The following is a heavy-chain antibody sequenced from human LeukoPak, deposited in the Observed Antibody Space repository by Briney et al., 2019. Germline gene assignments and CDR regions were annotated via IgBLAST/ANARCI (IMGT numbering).Heavy chain of an antibody. CDR3: ARRSDSGSDDGEDYFDY. D-gene: IGHD1-26*01. CDR2: MYYDASS. J-gene: IGHJ4*02. Sequence: SGTLSLTCTVSGGSINSGTFYWGWHRQPPGQGLEWLGSMYYDASSYYNPPPNSRVTTPVDTSKNQFSLKLTSVTAADTAVYFCARRSDSGSDDGEDYFDYWGQGTLVTVSS. V-gene: IGHV4-39*01. CDR1: GGSINSGTFY.